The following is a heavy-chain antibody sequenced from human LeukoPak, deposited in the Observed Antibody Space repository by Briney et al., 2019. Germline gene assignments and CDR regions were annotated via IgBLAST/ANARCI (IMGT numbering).Heavy chain of an antibody. V-gene: IGHV5-51*01. CDR1: GYNFPTYW. D-gene: IGHD6-13*01. CDR3: ARHVVIAAGDSSAFDI. J-gene: IGHJ3*02. CDR2: IYPDDSNT. Sequence: GESLKISCKGSGYNFPTYWIGWVRQMPGKGLEWMGIIYPDDSNTRYSPSFQGQVAISADKSISTAYLQWSSLKASDTAMYYCARHVVIAAGDSSAFDIWGQGTMVTVSS.